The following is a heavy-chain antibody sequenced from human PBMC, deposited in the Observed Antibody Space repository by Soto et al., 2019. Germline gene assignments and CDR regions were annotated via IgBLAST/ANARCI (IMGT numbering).Heavy chain of an antibody. J-gene: IGHJ6*02. V-gene: IGHV3-33*01. CDR1: GFTFSSYG. CDR2: IWYDGSNK. Sequence: QVQLVESGGGVVQPGRSLRLSCAASGFTFSSYGMHWVRQAPGKGLEWVAVIWYDGSNKYYADSVKGRFTISRDNSKNTLYLQMNSLRAEDTAVYYCARGGAARPDYYYYYGMDVWGQGTTVTVSS. D-gene: IGHD6-6*01. CDR3: ARGGAARPDYYYYYGMDV.